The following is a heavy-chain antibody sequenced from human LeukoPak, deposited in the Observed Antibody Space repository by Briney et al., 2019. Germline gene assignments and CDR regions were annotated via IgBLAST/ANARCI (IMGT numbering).Heavy chain of an antibody. CDR3: AKGNAPFTTTPFDY. Sequence: GGSLRLSCAASGFNVSNYYMSWVRQAPGKGLEWVSVLYSGGTTYYADSVKGRFTISRDNSKNTLYLQMNSLRAEDTAVYYCAKGNAPFTTTPFDYWGQGTLVTVSS. CDR1: GFNVSNYY. D-gene: IGHD1-1*01. J-gene: IGHJ4*02. V-gene: IGHV3-53*01. CDR2: LYSGGTT.